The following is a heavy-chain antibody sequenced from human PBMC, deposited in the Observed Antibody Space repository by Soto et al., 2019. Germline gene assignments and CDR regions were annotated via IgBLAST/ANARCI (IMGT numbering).Heavy chain of an antibody. V-gene: IGHV4-59*08. CDR1: GGSFSGYY. D-gene: IGHD6-6*01. CDR3: ARSHIVPRLFMYPYDY. Sequence: PSETLSLTCAVYGGSFSGYYWSWIRQPPGKGLEWIGYIYYSGSTNYNPSLKSRVTISVDTSKNQFSLKLSSVTAADTAVYYCARSHIVPRLFMYPYDYWGQGTPVTVSS. J-gene: IGHJ4*02. CDR2: IYYSGST.